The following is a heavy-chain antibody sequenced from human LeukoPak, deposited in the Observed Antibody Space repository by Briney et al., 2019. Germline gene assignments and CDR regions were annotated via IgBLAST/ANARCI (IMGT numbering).Heavy chain of an antibody. CDR3: AKIWDRYGGKKPIDY. J-gene: IGHJ4*02. CDR2: ISGSGGST. V-gene: IGHV3-23*01. CDR1: GFTFSSYA. Sequence: GGSLRLSCAASGFTFSSYAMSWVRQAPGKGLEWVSAISGSGGSTYYADSVKGRFTISRDNSRNTLYLQMNSLRAEDTAVYYCAKIWDRYGGKKPIDYWGQGTLVTVSS. D-gene: IGHD4-23*01.